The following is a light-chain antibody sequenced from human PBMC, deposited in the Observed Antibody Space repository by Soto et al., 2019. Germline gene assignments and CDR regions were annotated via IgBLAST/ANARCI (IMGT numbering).Light chain of an antibody. Sequence: QSVLTQPASVSGSPGQSITISCTGTSSDVGGYNYVSWYQHHPGKAPKLMIYEVSNRPSGVSNRFSGSKSGNTASLTISGLQAEDEADYYCISYTSSGTPFFGTGTKVTVL. CDR1: SSDVGGYNY. CDR2: EVS. CDR3: ISYTSSGTPF. J-gene: IGLJ1*01. V-gene: IGLV2-14*01.